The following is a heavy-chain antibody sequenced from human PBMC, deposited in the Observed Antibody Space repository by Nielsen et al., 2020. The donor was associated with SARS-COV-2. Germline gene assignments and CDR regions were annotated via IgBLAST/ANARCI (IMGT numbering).Heavy chain of an antibody. CDR2: VSGSGYST. CDR1: EFTFSNYA. D-gene: IGHD4-17*01. Sequence: GESLKISCAASEFTFSNYAMSWVRQAPGKGLEWVSGVSGSGYSTYYADSVEGRFTISRDNSENSLYLQMNSLRAEDTAVYYCAKDGVIGYGDYPDYYGLDVWGQGTTVTVSS. V-gene: IGHV3-23*01. CDR3: AKDGVIGYGDYPDYYGLDV. J-gene: IGHJ6*02.